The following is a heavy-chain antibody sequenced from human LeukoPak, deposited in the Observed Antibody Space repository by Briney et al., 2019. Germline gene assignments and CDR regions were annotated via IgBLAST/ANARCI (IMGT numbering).Heavy chain of an antibody. Sequence: TSETLSLTCTVSGGSVSSASNYWSWIRQPPGKGLEWIGYIYYSGSTNYNPSLKSRVTISVDTSKNQFSLKLSSVTAADTAVYYCARVFGFGELLAYFDYWGQGTLVTVSS. D-gene: IGHD3-10*01. J-gene: IGHJ4*01. CDR3: ARVFGFGELLAYFDY. CDR1: GGSVSSASNY. CDR2: IYYSGST. V-gene: IGHV4-61*01.